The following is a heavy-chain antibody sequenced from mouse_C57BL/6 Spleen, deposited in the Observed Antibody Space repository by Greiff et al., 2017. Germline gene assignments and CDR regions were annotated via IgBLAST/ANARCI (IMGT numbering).Heavy chain of an antibody. V-gene: IGHV1-76*01. CDR3: ARDYGSSFWFAY. CDR2: IYPGSGNT. CDR1: GYTFTDYY. J-gene: IGHJ3*01. Sequence: QVQLQQSGAELVRPGASVKLSCKASGYTFTDYYINWVKQRPGQGLEWIARIYPGSGNTYYNEKFKGKATLTAEKSSSTAYMQLSSLTSEDSAVYFCARDYGSSFWFAYWGQGTLVTVSP. D-gene: IGHD1-1*01.